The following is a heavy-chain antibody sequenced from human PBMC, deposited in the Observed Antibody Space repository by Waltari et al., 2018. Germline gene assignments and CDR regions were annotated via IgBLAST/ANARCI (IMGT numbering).Heavy chain of an antibody. Sequence: EVQLLESGGGLVQPGGSLRLSCAASGFTFSSYAMSWVRQAPGKALAWVSVIYSGGSTYYADSVKGRFTISRDNSKNTLYLQMNSLRAEDTAVYYCAKDAYYDILTGYYGHYYYMDVWGKGTTVTVSS. D-gene: IGHD3-9*01. J-gene: IGHJ6*03. V-gene: IGHV3-23*03. CDR1: GFTFSSYA. CDR3: AKDAYYDILTGYYGHYYYMDV. CDR2: IYSGGST.